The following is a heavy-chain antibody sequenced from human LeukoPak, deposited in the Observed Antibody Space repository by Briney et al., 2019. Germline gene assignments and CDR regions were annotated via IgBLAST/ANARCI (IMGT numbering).Heavy chain of an antibody. CDR1: GFTFSGSA. D-gene: IGHD6-25*01. V-gene: IGHV3-73*01. Sequence: GESLKISCAASGFTFSGSAMHWVRQASGKGLEWVGRIRSKANSYATAYAASVKGRFTISRDDSKNTAYLQMNSLKTEDTAVYYCTRLAGVDIWGQGTMVTVSS. CDR3: TRLAGVDI. CDR2: IRSKANSYAT. J-gene: IGHJ3*02.